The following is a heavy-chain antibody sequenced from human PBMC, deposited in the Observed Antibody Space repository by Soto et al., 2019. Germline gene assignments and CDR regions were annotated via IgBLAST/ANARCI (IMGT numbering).Heavy chain of an antibody. V-gene: IGHV3-74*01. CDR2: IETDGGGT. Sequence: EVQLVESGGGLVQPGGSLRVSCAASGSTFRSHWIHWVRQAPGKGLEWVSRIETDGGGTSYADSVKGRFTISTDNAKNTVYLQMNGLRAEDTAVYYCATVFDLWGQGTLVTVSS. J-gene: IGHJ5*02. CDR3: ATVFDL. CDR1: GSTFRSHW.